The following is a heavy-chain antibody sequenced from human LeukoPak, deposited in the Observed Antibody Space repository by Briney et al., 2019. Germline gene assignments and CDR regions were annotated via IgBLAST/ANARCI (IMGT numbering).Heavy chain of an antibody. CDR2: IIPIFGTA. J-gene: IGHJ5*02. CDR1: GGTFSSYA. D-gene: IGHD2-2*01. Sequence: GASVKVSCKASGGTFSSYAISWVRQAPGQGLEWMGGIIPIFGTANYAQKFQGRVTITTDESTSTAYMELSSLRSEDTAVYYCAREGEYCSSTSCYYLDPWGQGTLVTVSS. V-gene: IGHV1-69*05. CDR3: AREGEYCSSTSCYYLDP.